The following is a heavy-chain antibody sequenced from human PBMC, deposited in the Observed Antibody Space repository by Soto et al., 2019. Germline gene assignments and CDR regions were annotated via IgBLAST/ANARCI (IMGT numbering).Heavy chain of an antibody. CDR1: GDSVSSNSAA. Sequence: QSQTLSLTCAISGDSVSSNSAAWNWIRQSPSRGLEWLGRTYYRSKWYNDYAVSVKSRITINPDTSKNQFSLQLNSVTPEDTAVYYCAREVAVAGPSGSGHAFDIWGQGTMVTVSS. D-gene: IGHD6-19*01. CDR3: AREVAVAGPSGSGHAFDI. V-gene: IGHV6-1*01. CDR2: TYYRSKWYN. J-gene: IGHJ3*02.